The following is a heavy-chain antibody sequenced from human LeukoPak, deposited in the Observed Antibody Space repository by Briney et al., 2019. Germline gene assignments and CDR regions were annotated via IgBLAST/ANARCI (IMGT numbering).Heavy chain of an antibody. V-gene: IGHV4-59*08. CDR2: IYYSGST. Sequence: PSETLSLTCTVSGGSISSYYWSWIRQPPGKGLEWIGYIYYSGSTNYNPSLKSRVTISVDTSKNQFSLKLSSVTAADTAVYYCARLRCSGGSGGIDYWGQGTLVTVSS. CDR3: ARLRCSGGSGGIDY. D-gene: IGHD2-15*01. CDR1: GGSISSYY. J-gene: IGHJ4*02.